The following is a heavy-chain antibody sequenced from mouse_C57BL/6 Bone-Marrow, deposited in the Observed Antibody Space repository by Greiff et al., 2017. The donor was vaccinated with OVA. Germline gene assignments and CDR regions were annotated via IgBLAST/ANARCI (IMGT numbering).Heavy chain of an antibody. J-gene: IGHJ2*01. D-gene: IGHD4-1*01. CDR1: GYTFTDYY. V-gene: IGHV1-76*01. Sequence: VQLQQSGAELVRPGASVKLSCKASGYTFTDYYINWVKQRPGQGLEWIARIYPGSGNTYYNEKFKGKATLTAEKSSSTAYMQLSSLTSEDSAVYFCARRANWEYFDYWGQGTTLTVSS. CDR2: IYPGSGNT. CDR3: ARRANWEYFDY.